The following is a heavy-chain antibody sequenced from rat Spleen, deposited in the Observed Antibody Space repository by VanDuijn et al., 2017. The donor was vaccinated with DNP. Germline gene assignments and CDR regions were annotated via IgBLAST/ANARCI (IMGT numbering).Heavy chain of an antibody. V-gene: IGHV5-22*01. CDR1: GFTFSDYY. D-gene: IGHD1-10*01. CDR2: IGSHVYAP. Sequence: EVQLVASGGGLVQPGRSLKLSCAASGFTFSDYYMAWVRQAPTKGLEWVAYIGSHVYAPYYGDSVKGRFTISRDNAKSTLYLQMNSLTSEDMATYYCTRPIYNNHGGFAYWGQGTLVTVSS. J-gene: IGHJ3*01. CDR3: TRPIYNNHGGFAY.